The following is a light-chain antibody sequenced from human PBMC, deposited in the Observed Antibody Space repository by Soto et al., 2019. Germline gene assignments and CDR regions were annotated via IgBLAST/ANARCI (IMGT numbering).Light chain of an antibody. J-gene: IGLJ1*01. CDR1: SSDVGGYNY. V-gene: IGLV2-14*01. CDR3: SSYTSSSIDYV. Sequence: QSALTQPASVSGSPGQSITISCTGTSSDVGGYNYVSWYQQHPGKAPKLRIYEVSNRPSWVSNRFSGSKPGNTASLTISGLPAEDKADYYCSSYTSSSIDYVFGTGTKVTVL. CDR2: EVS.